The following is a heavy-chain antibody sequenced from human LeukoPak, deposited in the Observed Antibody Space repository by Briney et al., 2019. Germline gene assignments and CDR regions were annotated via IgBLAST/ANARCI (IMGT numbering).Heavy chain of an antibody. CDR2: ISGSGGST. Sequence: QPGGSLRLSCAASGFTFSSYAMSWVRQAPGKGLEWVSAISGSGGSTYYADSVKGRFTISRDNSKNTLYLQMNSLRAEDTAVYYCAKDHSSSWYEHNPFDYWGQGTLVTVSS. D-gene: IGHD6-13*01. J-gene: IGHJ4*02. CDR1: GFTFSSYA. CDR3: AKDHSSSWYEHNPFDY. V-gene: IGHV3-23*01.